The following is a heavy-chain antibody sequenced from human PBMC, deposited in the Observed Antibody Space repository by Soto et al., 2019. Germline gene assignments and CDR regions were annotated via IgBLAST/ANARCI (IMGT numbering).Heavy chain of an antibody. D-gene: IGHD6-13*01. J-gene: IGHJ5*02. V-gene: IGHV3-48*03. CDR3: ARVGYSSSWHNWFDP. CDR2: ISSSGSTI. CDR1: GFTFSSYE. Sequence: PGGSLRLSCAASGFTFSSYEMNWVRQAPGKGLEWVSYISSSGSTIYYADSVEGRFTISRDNAKNSLYLQMNSLRAEDTAVYYCARVGYSSSWHNWFDPWGQGTLVTVSS.